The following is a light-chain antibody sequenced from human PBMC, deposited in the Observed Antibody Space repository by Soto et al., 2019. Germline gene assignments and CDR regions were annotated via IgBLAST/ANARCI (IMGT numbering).Light chain of an antibody. V-gene: IGKV3-11*01. CDR1: QSVSSY. J-gene: IGKJ4*01. CDR2: DAS. Sequence: EIVLTQSPATLSLSPGERATLSCRASQSVSSYLAWYQQKPGQAPRLLIYDASNRATGIPARFSGSGSGTDFTLTISSLEPEDFAVYYWQQRSNFPLTFGGGTKVEIK. CDR3: QQRSNFPLT.